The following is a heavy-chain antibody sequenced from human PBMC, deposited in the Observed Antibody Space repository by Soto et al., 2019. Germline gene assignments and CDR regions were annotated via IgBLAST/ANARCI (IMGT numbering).Heavy chain of an antibody. V-gene: IGHV3-9*01. CDR3: AREGTRGGFLNWFDP. D-gene: IGHD3-10*01. J-gene: IGHJ5*02. CDR1: GFTFSSYA. Sequence: GGSLRLSCAASGFTFSSYAMHWVRQAPGKGLEGVAGISWNSGNIDFGDSVKGRFTISRDNAKNSLYLQMNSLRDEDTAVYYCAREGTRGGFLNWFDPWGQGTLVTVSS. CDR2: ISWNSGNI.